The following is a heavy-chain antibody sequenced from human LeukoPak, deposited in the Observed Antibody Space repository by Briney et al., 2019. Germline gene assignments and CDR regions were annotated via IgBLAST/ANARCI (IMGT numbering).Heavy chain of an antibody. Sequence: ASVKVSCKASGYSFTYNHIHWVRQAPGQGLEWMGRINPHSGDTNYTQKFQDRVTMIRDTSNRTVYMEVTRLRSDDTAVYYCVRDAPTGVYGMDVWGQGTTVTVSS. CDR1: GYSFTYNH. V-gene: IGHV1-2*06. J-gene: IGHJ6*02. D-gene: IGHD1-1*01. CDR2: INPHSGDT. CDR3: VRDAPTGVYGMDV.